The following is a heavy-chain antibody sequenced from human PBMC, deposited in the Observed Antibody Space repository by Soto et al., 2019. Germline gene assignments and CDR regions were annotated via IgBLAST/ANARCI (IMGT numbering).Heavy chain of an antibody. D-gene: IGHD2-2*01. CDR1: GFTVGNNF. J-gene: IGHJ5*02. V-gene: IGHV3-66*01. CDR3: ARKSDGCSSYSCLYNSFDP. CDR2: IYSTGGT. Sequence: EVLLVESGGDLVQPGGSLRLSCAVSGFTVGNNFMTWVRQAPGKGPEWVSLIYSTGGTLYADSVKGRFTISRDSSKNALYLQMNSLRVDDTAVYFCARKSDGCSSYSCLYNSFDPWGQGTVVTVSS.